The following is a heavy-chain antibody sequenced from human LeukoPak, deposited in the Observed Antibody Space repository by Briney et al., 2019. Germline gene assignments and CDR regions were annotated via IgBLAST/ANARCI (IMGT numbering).Heavy chain of an antibody. CDR1: GGSISSGGYY. CDR2: IYHSGST. V-gene: IGHV4-30-2*01. D-gene: IGHD6-19*01. Sequence: PSETLSLTCTVSGGSISSGGYYWSWIRQPPGKGLEWIGYIYHSGSTYYNPSLKSRVTISVDRSKNRFSLKLSSVTAADTAVYYCARDCPGAGDYYYYYMDVWGKGTTVTVSS. J-gene: IGHJ6*03. CDR3: ARDCPGAGDYYYYYMDV.